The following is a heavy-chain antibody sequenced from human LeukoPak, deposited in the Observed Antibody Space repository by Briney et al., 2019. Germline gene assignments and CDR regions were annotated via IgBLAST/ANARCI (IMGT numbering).Heavy chain of an antibody. Sequence: GGTLRLSCAVSGFGFSRDAMSWGCEAPREGLGRVSAISGSGGSTYYADSVSGRFTISRDNSKNTLYLQMNSLGAEETAVYYCAKPLEDGSGSPKDRPDWFDPWGQGTLVTVSS. J-gene: IGHJ5*02. CDR2: ISGSGGST. V-gene: IGHV3-23*01. CDR3: AKPLEDGSGSPKDRPDWFDP. CDR1: GFGFSRDA. D-gene: IGHD3-10*01.